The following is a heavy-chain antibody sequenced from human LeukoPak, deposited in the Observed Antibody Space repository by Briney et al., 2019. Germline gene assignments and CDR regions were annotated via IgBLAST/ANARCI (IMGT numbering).Heavy chain of an antibody. CDR1: DFTFSRYS. J-gene: IGHJ6*01. CDR3: ARHGDGFYLGMDV. V-gene: IGHV3-21*01. D-gene: IGHD4-17*01. CDR2: ISSGGHNI. Sequence: GGSLRLSCAASDFTFSRYSMNWFRQAPGEGLEWVSSISSGGHNIYYADPVKGRFTISRDNAKNSLFLQMNSLRVEDTAVYYCARHGDGFYLGMDVWGQGTTVTVSS.